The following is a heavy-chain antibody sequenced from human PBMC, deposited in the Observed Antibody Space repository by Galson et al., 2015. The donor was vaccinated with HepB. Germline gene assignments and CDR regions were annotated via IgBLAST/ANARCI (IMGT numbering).Heavy chain of an antibody. CDR1: GFTFSNAW. V-gene: IGHV3-15*07. CDR2: IKSKTDGGTT. J-gene: IGHJ4*02. Sequence: SLRLSCAASGFTFSNAWMNWVRQAPGKGLEWVGRIKSKTDGGTTDYAAPVKGRFTISRDDSKNTLYLQMNSLKTEDTAVYYCTTGYYYDSSGYYRNFDYWGQGTLVTVSS. D-gene: IGHD3-22*01. CDR3: TTGYYYDSSGYYRNFDY.